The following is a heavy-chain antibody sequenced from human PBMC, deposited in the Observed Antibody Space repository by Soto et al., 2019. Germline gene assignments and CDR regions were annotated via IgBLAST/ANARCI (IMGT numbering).Heavy chain of an antibody. V-gene: IGHV4-4*07. CDR2: IYSDGTT. CDR1: GGSISGYC. CDR3: SRVCCSNSQCYRRGMAI. Sequence: SETLSLTCTVSGGSISGYCWSWVRQPSGEGLEWFGRIYSDGTTNYIPSLKSRGTMSLETSKDQFSLHSNSVTAADTAVYYCSRVCCSNSQCYRRGMAIWAQGTTVTLSS. J-gene: IGHJ6*02. D-gene: IGHD2-2*01.